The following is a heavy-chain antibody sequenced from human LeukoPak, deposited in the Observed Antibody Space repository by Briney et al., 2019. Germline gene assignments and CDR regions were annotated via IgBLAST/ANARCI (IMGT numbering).Heavy chain of an antibody. V-gene: IGHV1-8*01. Sequence: ASVKVSCKASGYAFTSYDINWVRQATGQGLEWMGWMNLNSGSTGYAQKFQGRVTMTRNTSISTAYMELSSLRSEDTAVYYCARGSGQYSSGWYREDYGMDVWGQGTTVTVSS. CDR3: ARGSGQYSSGWYREDYGMDV. CDR2: MNLNSGST. J-gene: IGHJ6*02. D-gene: IGHD6-19*01. CDR1: GYAFTSYD.